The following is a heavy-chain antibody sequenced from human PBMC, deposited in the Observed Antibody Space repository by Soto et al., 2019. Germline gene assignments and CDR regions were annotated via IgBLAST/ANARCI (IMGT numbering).Heavy chain of an antibody. J-gene: IGHJ4*02. CDR1: GYTFTSYA. CDR2: INPGNGNT. V-gene: IGHV1-3*05. CDR3: MTGRYCAGGTCTEY. D-gene: IGHD2-15*01. Sequence: QVQLVQSGAEEKKPGASVKVSCKASGYTFTSYAIFWVRQAPGQRPEWMGWINPGNGNTKFSQKFQGRVTLARDTPATTAYMELSRRTSEDTDVYYCMTGRYCAGGTCTEYWGQGTLVTVSS.